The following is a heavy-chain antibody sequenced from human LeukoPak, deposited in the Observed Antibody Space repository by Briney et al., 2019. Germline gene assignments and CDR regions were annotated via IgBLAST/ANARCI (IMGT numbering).Heavy chain of an antibody. CDR3: ATSGSYYRFEY. V-gene: IGHV3-33*01. CDR1: GFTFSSYG. Sequence: PGRSLILSCAASGFTFSSYGMHWVRQAPGKGLEWVAVIWYDGSNKYYADSVKGRFTISRDNSKNTLYLQMNSLRAEDTAVYYCATSGSYYRFEYWGQGTLVTVSS. D-gene: IGHD1-26*01. J-gene: IGHJ4*02. CDR2: IWYDGSNK.